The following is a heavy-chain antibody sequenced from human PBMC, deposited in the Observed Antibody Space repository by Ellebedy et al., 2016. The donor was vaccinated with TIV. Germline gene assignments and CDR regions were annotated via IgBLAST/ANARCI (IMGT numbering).Heavy chain of an antibody. J-gene: IGHJ4*02. CDR2: INPSGGST. CDR1: GYTFTSYY. Sequence: ASVKVSCXASGYTFTSYYMHWVRQAPGQGLEWMGIINPSGGSTSYAQKFQGRVTMTRDTSTSTVYMELSSLRSEDTAVYYCAVYDSSGYYLIDYWGQGTLVTVSS. V-gene: IGHV1-46*01. D-gene: IGHD3-22*01. CDR3: AVYDSSGYYLIDY.